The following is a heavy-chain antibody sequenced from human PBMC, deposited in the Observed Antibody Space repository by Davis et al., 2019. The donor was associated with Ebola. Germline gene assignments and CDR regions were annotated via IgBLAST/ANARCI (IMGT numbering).Heavy chain of an antibody. J-gene: IGHJ4*02. CDR1: GYTFTSYD. CDR3: ARGHRVPSSSWSDY. Sequence: ASVKVSCKASGYTFTSYDINWVRQATGQGLEWMGWMNPNSGNSGSTPKFQDRITITRNTSISTVYMELRSLTSQDTAVYYCARGHRVPSSSWSDYWGQGTLVTVSS. D-gene: IGHD6-13*01. V-gene: IGHV1-8*03. CDR2: MNPNSGNS.